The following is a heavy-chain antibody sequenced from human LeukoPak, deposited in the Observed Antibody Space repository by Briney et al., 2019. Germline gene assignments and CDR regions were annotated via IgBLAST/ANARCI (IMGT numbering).Heavy chain of an antibody. CDR2: IYYSGST. CDR1: GGSISSGDYY. Sequence: TSQTLSLTCTVSGGSISSGDYYWSWIRQPPGKGLEWIGYIYYSGSTYYNPSLKSRVTISVDTSKNQFSLKLSSVTAADTAVYYCARDYYGSGKGWFDPWGQGTLVTVSS. J-gene: IGHJ5*02. CDR3: ARDYYGSGKGWFDP. V-gene: IGHV4-30-4*08. D-gene: IGHD3-10*01.